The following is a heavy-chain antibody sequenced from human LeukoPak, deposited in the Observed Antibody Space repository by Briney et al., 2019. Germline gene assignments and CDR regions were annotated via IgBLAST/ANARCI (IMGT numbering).Heavy chain of an antibody. V-gene: IGHV4-59*12. CDR2: IHYSGST. CDR3: ACPSGNHLYSFDY. J-gene: IGHJ4*02. Sequence: SETLSLTCTVSGGSIGSYYWSWIRQPPGKGLEWIGYIHYSGSTNYNPSLKSRVTISVDTSKNQFSLKLSSVTAADTAVYYCACPSGNHLYSFDYWGQGTLVTVSS. CDR1: GGSIGSYY. D-gene: IGHD1-14*01.